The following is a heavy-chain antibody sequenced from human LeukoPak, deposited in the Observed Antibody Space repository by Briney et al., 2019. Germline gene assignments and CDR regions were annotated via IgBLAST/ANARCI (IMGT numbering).Heavy chain of an antibody. CDR1: GFSFSRFW. D-gene: IGHD2-2*01. V-gene: IGHV3-7*01. CDR3: ARVQHTTSRWGYYFYGLDV. CDR2: INQDGSET. J-gene: IGHJ6*02. Sequence: PGGSLRLSCAVSGFSFSRFWMSWVRQAPGKGLEWVGNINQDGSETYSVDSMKGRFIISRDNAQNSLYLQMNSLRAEDTAVYYCARVQHTTSRWGYYFYGLDVWGQGTTVTVSS.